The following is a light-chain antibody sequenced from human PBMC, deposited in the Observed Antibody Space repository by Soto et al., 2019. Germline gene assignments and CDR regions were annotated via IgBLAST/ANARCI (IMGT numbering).Light chain of an antibody. CDR3: QQYGSSGT. J-gene: IGKJ1*01. Sequence: EILLAQSPASLSLSPGERATLSCRASQSVSSSYLAWYQQKPGQAPRLLIYGASNRATGIPDRFSGGGSGTDFTLTISRLEPEDFAVYYCQQYGSSGTFGQGTKVDI. V-gene: IGKV3-20*01. CDR1: QSVSSSY. CDR2: GAS.